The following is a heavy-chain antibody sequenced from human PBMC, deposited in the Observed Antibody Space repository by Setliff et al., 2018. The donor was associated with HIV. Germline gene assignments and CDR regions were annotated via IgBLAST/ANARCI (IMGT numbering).Heavy chain of an antibody. CDR3: ATFPTTVTALGSNY. D-gene: IGHD2-21*02. CDR2: INHSGST. Sequence: SETLSLTCAVSGGSISSSNWWSWVRQPPGKGLEWIGEINHSGSTNYSPSLKSRVTISVDASKNQFSLRLSSVTAADTAVYYCATFPTTVTALGSNYWGQGTLVTVSS. CDR1: GGSISSSNW. J-gene: IGHJ4*02. V-gene: IGHV4-4*02.